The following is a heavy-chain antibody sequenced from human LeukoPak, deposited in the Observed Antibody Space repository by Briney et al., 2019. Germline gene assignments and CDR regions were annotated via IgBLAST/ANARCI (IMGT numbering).Heavy chain of an antibody. CDR1: GFTFSSYE. CDR3: ARVWGYSPADY. Sequence: PGGSLRLSCAASGFTFSSYEMNWVRQAAGKGLEWVSFITSRGSTIYYADSVKGRFTMSRDIAKNSLYLQMNSRRAEDTAVYYCARVWGYSPADYWGQGTLVTVSS. D-gene: IGHD6-13*01. CDR2: ITSRGSTI. J-gene: IGHJ4*02. V-gene: IGHV3-48*03.